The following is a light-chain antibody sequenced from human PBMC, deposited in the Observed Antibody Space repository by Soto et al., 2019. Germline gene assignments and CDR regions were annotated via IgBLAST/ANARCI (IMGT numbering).Light chain of an antibody. CDR1: QTILSN. CDR3: QQYHNWPPIT. Sequence: EILLTQSPAILSVSPGERATLSCRASQTILSNLAWYQQKPGQAPRLLVYGASTRATGIPARFSGSGSATEFSLTISSLQSEDFAVYYCQQYHNWPPITFGQGTRLEIK. J-gene: IGKJ5*01. CDR2: GAS. V-gene: IGKV3-15*01.